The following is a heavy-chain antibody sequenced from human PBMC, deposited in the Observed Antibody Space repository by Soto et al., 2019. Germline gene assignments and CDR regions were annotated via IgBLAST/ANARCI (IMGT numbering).Heavy chain of an antibody. CDR1: GGSMSSYY. D-gene: IGHD6-6*01. CDR2: INHSGST. J-gene: IGHJ5*02. CDR3: ARARTVFFAQYSSSPGWFDP. Sequence: SETLSLTCTVSGGSMSSYYWTWIRQPPGTGLEWIGEINHSGSTNYNPSLKSRVTISVDTSKNQFSLKLSSVTAADTAVYYCARARTVFFAQYSSSPGWFDPWGQGTLVTVSS. V-gene: IGHV4-34*01.